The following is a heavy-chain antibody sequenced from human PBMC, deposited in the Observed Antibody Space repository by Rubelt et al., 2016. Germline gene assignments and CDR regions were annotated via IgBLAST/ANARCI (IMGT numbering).Heavy chain of an antibody. CDR1: GYTFTSYG. CDR2: ISAYNGNT. J-gene: IGHJ4*02. D-gene: IGHD2-15*01. V-gene: IGHV1-18*01. CDR3: ARETRMGYFDY. Sequence: QVQLVQSGAEVKKPGASVKVSCKASGYTFTSYGISWVRQAPGQGLEWMGWISAYNGNTNFGKKVQGRVTMSTDTSTSTAYMELRSLRSDDTAVYYCARETRMGYFDYWGQGTLVTVSS.